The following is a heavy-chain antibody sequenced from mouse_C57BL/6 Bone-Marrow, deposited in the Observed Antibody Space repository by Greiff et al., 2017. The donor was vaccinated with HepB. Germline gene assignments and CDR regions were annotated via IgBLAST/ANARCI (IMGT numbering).Heavy chain of an antibody. V-gene: IGHV2-2*01. CDR3: ARNYYYGSRKYFDV. D-gene: IGHD1-1*01. CDR1: GFSLTSYG. CDR2: IWSGGST. Sequence: VNVVESGPGLVQPSQSLSITCTVSGFSLTSYGVHWVRQSPGKGLEWLGVIWSGGSTDYNAAFISRLSISKDNSKSQVFFKMNSLQADDTAIYYCARNYYYGSRKYFDVWGTGTTVTVSS. J-gene: IGHJ1*03.